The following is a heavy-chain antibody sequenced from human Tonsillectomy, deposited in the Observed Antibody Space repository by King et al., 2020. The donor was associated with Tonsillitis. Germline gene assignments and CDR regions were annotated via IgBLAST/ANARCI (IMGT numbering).Heavy chain of an antibody. Sequence: VQLVESGGGVVQPGRSLRLSCAASGFTFSSYAMHWVRQAPGKGLEWVAVISYDGSNKYYADSVKGRNTISRDNSKNTLYLQMNSLRAEDTAVYYCAGGYCSSTNCLYYFDYWGQGTLVTVSS. CDR1: GFTFSSYA. V-gene: IGHV3-30-3*01. J-gene: IGHJ4*02. CDR3: AGGYCSSTNCLYYFDY. D-gene: IGHD2-2*01. CDR2: ISYDGSNK.